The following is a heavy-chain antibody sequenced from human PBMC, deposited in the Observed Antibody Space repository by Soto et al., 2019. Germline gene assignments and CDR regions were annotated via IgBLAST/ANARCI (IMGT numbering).Heavy chain of an antibody. CDR2: FLYSAST. D-gene: IGHD6-13*01. Sequence: QVQLQESGPGLVKPSETLSLTCTVSGDSISSSGFFWGWIRQPPGRGLEWIGSFLYSASTYYTPSLKSRVTISVDTSKNQFSLKLSSVTAADTAVYYCARHYSSSWFWHYWGQGTLVSVSS. J-gene: IGHJ4*02. CDR3: ARHYSSSWFWHY. V-gene: IGHV4-39*01. CDR1: GDSISSSGFF.